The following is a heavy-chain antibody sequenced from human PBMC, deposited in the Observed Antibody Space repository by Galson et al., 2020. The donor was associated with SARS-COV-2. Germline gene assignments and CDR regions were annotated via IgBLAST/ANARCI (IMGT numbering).Heavy chain of an antibody. Sequence: SETLSLTYTVSGGSISSGGYYWSWIRQHPGKGLEWIGYIYYSGSTYYNPSLKSRVTISVDTSKNQFSLKLSSVTAADTAVYYCARAKAGMIVVVTGFDPWGQGTLVTVSS. CDR3: ARAKAGMIVVVTGFDP. D-gene: IGHD3-22*01. CDR1: GGSISSGGYY. J-gene: IGHJ5*02. CDR2: IYYSGST. V-gene: IGHV4-31*03.